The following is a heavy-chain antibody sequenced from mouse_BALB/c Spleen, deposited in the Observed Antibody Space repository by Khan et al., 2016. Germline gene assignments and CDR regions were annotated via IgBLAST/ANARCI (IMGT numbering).Heavy chain of an antibody. CDR1: GYSITSDYA. CDR2: ISYSGST. D-gene: IGHD1-1*01. Sequence: EVQLQESGPGLVKPSQSLSLTCTVTGYSITSDYAWNWIRQFPGNKLEWMGYISYSGSTSYNPSLKSRISITRETAKTQFFLQLNSVTTEDTATYDCARSYYYGLDYWGQGTTLTVSS. V-gene: IGHV3-2*02. CDR3: ARSYYYGLDY. J-gene: IGHJ2*01.